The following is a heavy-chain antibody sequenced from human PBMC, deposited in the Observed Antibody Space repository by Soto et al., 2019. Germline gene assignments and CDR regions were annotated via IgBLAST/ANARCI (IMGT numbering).Heavy chain of an antibody. D-gene: IGHD2-15*01. CDR1: GFTFSNAW. CDR3: TTGRLLGYCSGGSCYGESYY. Sequence: GGSLRLSCAASGFTFSNAWMSWVRQAPGKGLEWVGRIKSKTDGGTTDYAAPVKGRFTISRDDSKNTLYLQMNSLKTEDTAVYYCTTGRLLGYCSGGSCYGESYYWGQGTLVTVSS. J-gene: IGHJ4*02. CDR2: IKSKTDGGTT. V-gene: IGHV3-15*01.